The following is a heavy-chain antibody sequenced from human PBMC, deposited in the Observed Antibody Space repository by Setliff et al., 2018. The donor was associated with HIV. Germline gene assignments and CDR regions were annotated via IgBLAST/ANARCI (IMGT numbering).Heavy chain of an antibody. J-gene: IGHJ4*02. Sequence: GGSLRLSCAASGFTFSSHTMSWVRQAPGKGLEWVSSLSGHTMTTYYAGSVKGRSTISRDVSNNTLYFQMNSLRAEDTDIYFCAKNDDILTGFANWGQGTLVTVSS. CDR1: GFTFSSHT. V-gene: IGHV3-23*01. CDR3: AKNDDILTGFAN. CDR2: LSGHTMTT. D-gene: IGHD3-9*01.